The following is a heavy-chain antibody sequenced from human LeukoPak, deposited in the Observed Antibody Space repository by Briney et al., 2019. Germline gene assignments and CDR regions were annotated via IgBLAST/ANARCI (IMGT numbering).Heavy chain of an antibody. D-gene: IGHD3-22*01. CDR2: ISYDGSNK. CDR1: GFTFSSYA. Sequence: PGGSLRLSCAASGFTFSSYAMHWVRQAPGKGLEWVAVISYDGSNKYYADSVKGRFTISRDNSKNTLYLQMNSLRAEDTAVYYCAKASSYDSSGSYFDYWGQGTLVTVSS. V-gene: IGHV3-30*04. CDR3: AKASSYDSSGSYFDY. J-gene: IGHJ4*02.